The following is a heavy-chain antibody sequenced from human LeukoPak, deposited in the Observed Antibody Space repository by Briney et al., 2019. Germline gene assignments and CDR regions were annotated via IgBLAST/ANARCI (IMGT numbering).Heavy chain of an antibody. J-gene: IGHJ6*03. D-gene: IGHD1-7*01. V-gene: IGHV1-18*01. CDR3: ARVKLELQSLHYYYYMDV. CDR2: ISTYNGNA. Sequence: ASVKVSCKASGYTFTSYGVSWVRQAPGQGLEWMGWISTYNGNANYLQKLQGRVTMTTDTSTSTAYMELRSLRSDDTAVYYCARVKLELQSLHYYYYMDVWGKGTTVTVSS. CDR1: GYTFTSYG.